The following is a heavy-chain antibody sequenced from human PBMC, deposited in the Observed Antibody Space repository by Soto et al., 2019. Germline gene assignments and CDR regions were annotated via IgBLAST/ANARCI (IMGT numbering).Heavy chain of an antibody. Sequence: GGSLRLSCAASGFTFSSYAMSWVRQAPGKGLEWVSAISGSGGSTYYADSVKGRFTISRDNSKNTLYLQMNSLRAEDTAVYYCAKEYSSSWYYYYGMDVWGQGTTVTVSS. CDR1: GFTFSSYA. CDR2: ISGSGGST. CDR3: AKEYSSSWYYYYGMDV. J-gene: IGHJ6*02. V-gene: IGHV3-23*01. D-gene: IGHD6-13*01.